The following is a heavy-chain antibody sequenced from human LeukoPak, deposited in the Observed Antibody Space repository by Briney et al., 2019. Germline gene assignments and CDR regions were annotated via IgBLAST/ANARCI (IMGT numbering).Heavy chain of an antibody. V-gene: IGHV4-34*01. J-gene: IGHJ4*02. CDR2: INHSGST. CDR3: ARGLLPKGDY. Sequence: SETLSLTCTVSGGSISSYYWSWIRQPPGKGLEWIGEINHSGSTNYNPSLKSRVTISVDTSKNQFSLKLSSVTAADTAVYYCARGLLPKGDYWGQGTLVTVSS. CDR1: GGSISSYY.